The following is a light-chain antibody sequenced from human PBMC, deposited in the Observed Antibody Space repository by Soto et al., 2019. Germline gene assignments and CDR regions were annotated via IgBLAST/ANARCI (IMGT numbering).Light chain of an antibody. CDR1: SSDVGGYNY. J-gene: IGLJ1*01. CDR3: SSYTSSTTLYV. CDR2: DVS. Sequence: QSVLTQPASGSGSPGQSITISCTGTSSDVGGYNYVSWYQQLPGKAPKLIIYDVSNRPSGVSNRFSASKSANAASLTISGLQAEDEADYYCSSYTSSTTLYVFGSGTKVNVL. V-gene: IGLV2-14*03.